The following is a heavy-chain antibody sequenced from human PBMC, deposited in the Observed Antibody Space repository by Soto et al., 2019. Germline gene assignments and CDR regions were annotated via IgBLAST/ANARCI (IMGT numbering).Heavy chain of an antibody. CDR2: IRNKADKYAT. CDR3: ARGYCGGDCYRWPDGIYGMDV. D-gene: IGHD2-21*02. Sequence: EVQLVESGGGLVQPGGSLKLSCVASGLTFSASAMHWVRQASGKGLEWVGRIRNKADKYATVYAAPVQGRFTISRDDSKNTLFLEMNSLRAEDTAVYYCARGYCGGDCYRWPDGIYGMDVWGQGTTVTVPS. J-gene: IGHJ6*02. V-gene: IGHV3-73*02. CDR1: GLTFSASA.